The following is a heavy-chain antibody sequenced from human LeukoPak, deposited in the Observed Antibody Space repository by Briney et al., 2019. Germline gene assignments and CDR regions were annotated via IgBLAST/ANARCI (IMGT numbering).Heavy chain of an antibody. CDR2: ISGSGGST. V-gene: IGHV3-23*01. D-gene: IGHD6-19*01. J-gene: IGHJ4*02. CDR3: TQMVVAGNDVDY. CDR1: GFTFSSYA. Sequence: GGSLRLSCAASGFTFSSYAMSWVRQAPGKGLEWVSAISGSGGSTYYADSVKGWFTISRDNSKNTLYLQMNSLRAEDTAVYYCTQMVVAGNDVDYWGQGTLVTVSS.